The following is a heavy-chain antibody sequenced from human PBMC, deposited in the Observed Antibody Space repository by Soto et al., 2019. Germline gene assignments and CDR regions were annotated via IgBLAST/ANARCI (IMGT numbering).Heavy chain of an antibody. Sequence: SDTLSLTCTVSGASMNSYHWSWIRQPAGKGLEWIGHIHSSGSTNYNPSLKSRVTMSVDTSKNQFSLRLMSLTAADTAVYYCARDQGVAAAGITWFDPWGQGSLVTVSS. CDR1: GASMNSYH. J-gene: IGHJ5*02. CDR3: ARDQGVAAAGITWFDP. D-gene: IGHD6-13*01. V-gene: IGHV4-4*07. CDR2: IHSSGST.